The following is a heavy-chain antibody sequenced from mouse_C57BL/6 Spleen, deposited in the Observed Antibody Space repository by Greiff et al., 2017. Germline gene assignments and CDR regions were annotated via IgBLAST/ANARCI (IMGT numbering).Heavy chain of an antibody. J-gene: IGHJ4*01. D-gene: IGHD4-1*01. Sequence: EVHLVESGEGLVKPGGSLKLSCAASGFTFSSYAMSWVRQTPEKRLEWVAYISSGGDYIYYADTVKGRFTISRDNARNTLYLQMSSLKSEDTAMYYCTRVSWDDAMDYWGQGTSVTVSS. CDR2: ISSGGDYI. V-gene: IGHV5-9-1*02. CDR1: GFTFSSYA. CDR3: TRVSWDDAMDY.